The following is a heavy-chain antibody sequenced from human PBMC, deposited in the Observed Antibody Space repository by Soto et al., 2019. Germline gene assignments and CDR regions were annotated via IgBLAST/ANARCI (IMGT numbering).Heavy chain of an antibody. CDR1: GGTFSSYA. CDR3: AREVIGYYYDSSCYTSYYYYYGMDV. D-gene: IGHD3-22*01. J-gene: IGHJ6*02. CDR2: IIPIFGTA. Sequence: QVQLVQSGAEVKKPGSSVKVSCKASGGTFSSYAISWVRQAPGQGLEWMGGIIPIFGTANYAQKFQGRVTITADESTRTAYMEMSSLRSEDTAVYYCAREVIGYYYDSSCYTSYYYYYGMDVWGQGTTVTVSS. V-gene: IGHV1-69*01.